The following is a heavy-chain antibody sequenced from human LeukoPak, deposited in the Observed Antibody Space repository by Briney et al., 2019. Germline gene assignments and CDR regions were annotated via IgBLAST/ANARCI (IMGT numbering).Heavy chain of an antibody. V-gene: IGHV1-69*13. CDR1: GGTFSSYA. Sequence: ASVKVSCKASGGTFSSYAISWVRQAPGQGLEWMGGIIPIFGTANYAQKFQGRVTITADESTGTAYMELSSLRSEDTAVYYCAWGKLVPRNYYYFIHVWGKKTTVTVSS. J-gene: IGHJ6*03. CDR3: AWGKLVPRNYYYFIHV. CDR2: IIPIFGTA. D-gene: IGHD6-6*01.